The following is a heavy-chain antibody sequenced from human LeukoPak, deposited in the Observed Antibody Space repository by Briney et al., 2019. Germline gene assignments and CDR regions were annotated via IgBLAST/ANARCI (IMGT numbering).Heavy chain of an antibody. CDR3: AQKAPYSPGNSQD. CDR1: GGSITSYY. V-gene: IGHV4-59*01. CDR2: IYHSGTT. J-gene: IGHJ1*01. Sequence: KPSETLSLTCTASGGSITSYYWTWIRQPPGKGLEWIGYIYHSGTTNYNPSLKSRVTISVDTSKNQFSLKLSSVTAADTAVYYCAQKAPYSPGNSQDCGQGTLVTVSS. D-gene: IGHD1-7*01.